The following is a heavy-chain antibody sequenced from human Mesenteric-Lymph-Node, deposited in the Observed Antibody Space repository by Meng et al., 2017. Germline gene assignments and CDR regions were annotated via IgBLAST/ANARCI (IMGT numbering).Heavy chain of an antibody. V-gene: IGHV4-38-2*02. Sequence: SETLSLTCTVSGYSISSGYYWGWIRQPPGKGLEWIGSIYHSGSTYYNPSLKSRVTISVDTSKNQFSLKLSSVTAADTAVYYCARGGAYYYDSSGYYPSDAFDIWGQGTMVTVSS. CDR2: IYHSGST. J-gene: IGHJ3*02. CDR3: ARGGAYYYDSSGYYPSDAFDI. D-gene: IGHD3-22*01. CDR1: GYSISSGYY.